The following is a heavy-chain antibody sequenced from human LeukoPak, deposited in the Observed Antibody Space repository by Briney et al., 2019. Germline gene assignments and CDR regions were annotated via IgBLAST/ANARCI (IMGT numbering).Heavy chain of an antibody. Sequence: GASLRLSCAASGFTFSNYAMSWVRQAPGKGLEWVSAITGSGGNTYYADSVKGRFTISRDNSKNTVFLQMNSLRAKDTAVYYCAKWGDYDVLTGYYVSDYWGQGTLVTVSS. CDR2: ITGSGGNT. CDR3: AKWGDYDVLTGYYVSDY. V-gene: IGHV3-23*01. D-gene: IGHD3-9*01. J-gene: IGHJ4*02. CDR1: GFTFSNYA.